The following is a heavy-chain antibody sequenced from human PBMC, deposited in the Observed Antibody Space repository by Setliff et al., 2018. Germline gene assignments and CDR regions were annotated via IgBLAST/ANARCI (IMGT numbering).Heavy chain of an antibody. Sequence: SETLSLTCTVSGDSISSRTYYWSWIRQPAGKGLEWIGHIYTSWSTIYNPSLKSRLTISLDTSKNQFSLNLSSVTAADTAVYYCARMSGFLCIDVWGKGTTVTVS. D-gene: IGHD3-3*01. CDR2: IYTSWST. J-gene: IGHJ6*03. CDR1: GDSISSRTYY. V-gene: IGHV4-61*09. CDR3: ARMSGFLCIDV.